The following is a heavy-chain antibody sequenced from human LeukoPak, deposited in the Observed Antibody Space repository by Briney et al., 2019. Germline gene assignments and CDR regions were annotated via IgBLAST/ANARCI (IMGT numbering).Heavy chain of an antibody. CDR2: ISGST. D-gene: IGHD3-22*01. CDR3: AKSPPYYYDCSGYYYFDS. CDR1: GFTFNNHA. V-gene: IGHV3-23*01. J-gene: IGHJ4*02. Sequence: PGGSLRLSCAASGFTFNNHAMSWVRQAPGKGLEWVSTISGSTYYADSVKGRFTISRDNSKNTLYLQMNSLRAEDTAVYYCAKSPPYYYDCSGYYYFDSWGRGTLVTVSS.